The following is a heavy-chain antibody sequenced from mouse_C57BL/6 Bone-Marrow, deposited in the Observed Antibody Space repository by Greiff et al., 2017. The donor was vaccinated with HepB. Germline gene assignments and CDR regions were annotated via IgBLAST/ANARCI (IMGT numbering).Heavy chain of an antibody. D-gene: IGHD1-1*01. CDR2: IDPANGNT. Sequence: VQLQQSVAELVRPGASVKLSCTASGFNIKNTYMHWVKQRPEQGLEWIGRIDPANGNTKYAPKFQGKATITADTSSNTAYLQLSSLTSEDTAISYCARSEFYCGSSIDCWGQGTTLTVSS. CDR3: ARSEFYCGSSIDC. V-gene: IGHV14-3*01. CDR1: GFNIKNTY. J-gene: IGHJ2*01.